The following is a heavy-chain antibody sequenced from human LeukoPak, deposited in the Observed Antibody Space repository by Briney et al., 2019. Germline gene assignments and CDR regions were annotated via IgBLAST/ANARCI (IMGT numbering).Heavy chain of an antibody. CDR1: GGSISSYY. CDR3: ARDGGDGLDY. V-gene: IGHV4-59*01. D-gene: IGHD3-16*01. Sequence: SETLSLTCTVSGGSISSYYWSWIRQPPGKGLEWIGYIYCSGSTNYNPSLKSRVTISVDTSKNQFSLKLSSVTAADTAVYYCARDGGDGLDYWGQGTLVTVSS. J-gene: IGHJ4*02. CDR2: IYCSGST.